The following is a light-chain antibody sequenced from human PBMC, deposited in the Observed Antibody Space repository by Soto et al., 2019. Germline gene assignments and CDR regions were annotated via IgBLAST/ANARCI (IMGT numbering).Light chain of an antibody. CDR2: EVS. V-gene: IGLV2-14*01. CDR1: SSDVGGYNY. Sequence: QSALTQPASVSGSPGQSITISCTGTSSDVGGYNYVSWYQQHPGKAPKLMIYEVSNRPSGVSNRFSGSKSGNTASLTISGLQAEDEADYSCRSYTSSSTPYVFGTGTKVTVL. J-gene: IGLJ1*01. CDR3: RSYTSSSTPYV.